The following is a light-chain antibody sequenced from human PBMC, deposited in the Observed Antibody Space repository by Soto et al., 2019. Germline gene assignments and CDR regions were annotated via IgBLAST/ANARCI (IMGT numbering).Light chain of an antibody. CDR3: QHYNSYPWT. CDR2: KAS. Sequence: DIQMTQSPSTLSGSVGDRVTITCRASQTISSWLAWYQQKPGKAPKLLIYKASTLKSGVPSRFSGSGSGTEFTITISSLQPDDFATYYCQHYNSYPWTFGRGTKVDIK. CDR1: QTISSW. J-gene: IGKJ1*01. V-gene: IGKV1-5*03.